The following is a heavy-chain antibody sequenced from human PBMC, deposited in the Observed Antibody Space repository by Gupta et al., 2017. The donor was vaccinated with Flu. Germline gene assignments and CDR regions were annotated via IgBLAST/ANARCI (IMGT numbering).Heavy chain of an antibody. V-gene: IGHV1-69*02. Sequence: QVQLVQSGAEVKKPGSSVKVSCKASGGTFSSYTIRWVRQAPGQGLEWMGRIIPILGIANYAQKGQGRVTITADKSTSTADMELSSLRSEDKAVYYCAGILGDYDDSSGSPDRGGQGTLVTVSS. CDR1: GGTFSSYT. D-gene: IGHD3-22*01. CDR2: IIPILGIA. CDR3: AGILGDYDDSSGSPDR. J-gene: IGHJ4*02.